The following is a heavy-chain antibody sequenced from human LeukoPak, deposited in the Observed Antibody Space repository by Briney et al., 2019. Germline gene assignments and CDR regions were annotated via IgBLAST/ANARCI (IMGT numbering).Heavy chain of an antibody. Sequence: GESLRLSCAASGFSFSTYWMSWVRQAPGKGLEWVANIKQDGPEKFYVDSAKGRFTVSRDNARNSLYLQMNSLRTEDTAVYYCARVAAGPSYFDYWGQGTLVTVSS. CDR1: GFSFSTYW. J-gene: IGHJ4*02. V-gene: IGHV3-7*05. D-gene: IGHD6-13*01. CDR3: ARVAAGPSYFDY. CDR2: IKQDGPEK.